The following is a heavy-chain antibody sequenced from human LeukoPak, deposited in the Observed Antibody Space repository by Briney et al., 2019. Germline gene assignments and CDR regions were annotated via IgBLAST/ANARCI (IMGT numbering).Heavy chain of an antibody. V-gene: IGHV3-11*04. Sequence: PGGSLRLSCAASGFTFSDYYMSWIRQAPGKGREWGSYISSSGSTIYYADSVKGRFTISRDNAKNSLYLQMNSLRAEDTAVYYCARFGYCSGGSCYVLQSFDYWGQGTLVTVFS. CDR2: ISSSGSTI. CDR1: GFTFSDYY. CDR3: ARFGYCSGGSCYVLQSFDY. D-gene: IGHD2-15*01. J-gene: IGHJ4*02.